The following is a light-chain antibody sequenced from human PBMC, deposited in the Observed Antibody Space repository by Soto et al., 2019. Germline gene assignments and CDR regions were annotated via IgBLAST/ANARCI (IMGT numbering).Light chain of an antibody. Sequence: QSVLTQPPSASGTPGQRVTISCSGSSSNIGSNTVDWYQQLPGTAPKLLIYTNNQRHSGVPDRFSGSKSGTSASLAISGLLSEDEADYYCAAWDDSLNGVVFGGGTKLTVL. V-gene: IGLV1-44*01. CDR2: TNN. CDR3: AAWDDSLNGVV. J-gene: IGLJ2*01. CDR1: SSNIGSNT.